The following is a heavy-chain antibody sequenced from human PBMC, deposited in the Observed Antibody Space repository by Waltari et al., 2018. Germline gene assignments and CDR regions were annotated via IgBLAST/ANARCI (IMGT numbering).Heavy chain of an antibody. V-gene: IGHV4-4*07. D-gene: IGHD6-13*01. CDR1: GGSISSYY. J-gene: IGHJ4*02. CDR3: ARDTSLAAAGSAQRLDYFDY. Sequence: QVQLQESGPGLVKPSETLSLTCTVSGGSISSYYWSWIRQPAGKGLEWIGRIYTSGSTNYNPSLKSRVTMSVDTSKNQFSLKLSSVTAADTAVYYCARDTSLAAAGSAQRLDYFDYWGQGTLVTVSS. CDR2: IYTSGST.